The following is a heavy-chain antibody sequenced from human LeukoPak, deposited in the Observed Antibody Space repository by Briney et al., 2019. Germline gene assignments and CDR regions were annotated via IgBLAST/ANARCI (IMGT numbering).Heavy chain of an antibody. D-gene: IGHD5-18*01. J-gene: IGHJ4*02. CDR1: GYTFTSFY. V-gene: IGHV1-18*04. CDR2: ISAYNGNT. Sequence: ASVKVSCKASGYTFTSFYVHWVRQAPGQGLEWMGWISAYNGNTNYVQKFQGRVTMTTDISTSTAYMELRSLRSDDTAVFYCVRDLGVDTSMIFFDYWGQGTRVTVSS. CDR3: VRDLGVDTSMIFFDY.